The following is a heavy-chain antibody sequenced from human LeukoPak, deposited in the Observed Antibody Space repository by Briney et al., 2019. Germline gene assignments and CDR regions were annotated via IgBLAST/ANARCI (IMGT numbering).Heavy chain of an antibody. J-gene: IGHJ4*02. CDR3: ASGVYRNCPTSFDY. CDR1: GGTFSSYA. V-gene: IGHV1-69*05. CDR2: IIPIFGTA. Sequence: GSSVKVSCKASGGTFSSYAISWVRQAPGQGLEWMGRIIPIFGTANYAQKFQGRVTITTDKSTSTAYMELSSLRSEDTAVYYCASGVYRNCPTSFDYWGQGTLVTVSS. D-gene: IGHD4-11*01.